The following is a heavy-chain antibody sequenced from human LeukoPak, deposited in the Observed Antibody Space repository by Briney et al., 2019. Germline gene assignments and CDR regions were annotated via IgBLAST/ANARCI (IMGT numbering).Heavy chain of an antibody. CDR1: GGFISSYY. CDR2: IYYSGST. V-gene: IGHV4-59*08. D-gene: IGHD1-26*01. CDR3: ARLSGSYWGPFDY. J-gene: IGHJ4*02. Sequence: PSETLSLTCTVSGGFISSYYWSWIRQPPGKGLEWIAYIYYSGSTNYNPSLKSRVTISVDTSRTQSSLRLSSVTAADTAVYYCARLSGSYWGPFDYWGQGTLVTVSS.